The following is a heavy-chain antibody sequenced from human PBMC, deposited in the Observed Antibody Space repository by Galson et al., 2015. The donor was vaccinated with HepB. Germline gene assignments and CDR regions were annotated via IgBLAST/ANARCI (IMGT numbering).Heavy chain of an antibody. CDR2: FDPEDGET. V-gene: IGHV1-24*01. D-gene: IGHD4-17*01. J-gene: IGHJ2*01. Sequence: SCKVSGYTLTELSMHWVRQAPGKGLEWMGGFDPEDGETIYAQKFQGRVTMTEDTSTDTAYMELSSLRSEDTAVYYCATGKLTVTTGSSSLWYFDLWGRGTLVTVSS. CDR3: ATGKLTVTTGSSSLWYFDL. CDR1: GYTLTELS.